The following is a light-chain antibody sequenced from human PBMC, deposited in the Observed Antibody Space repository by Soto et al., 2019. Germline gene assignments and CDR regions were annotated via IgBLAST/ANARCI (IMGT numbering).Light chain of an antibody. CDR3: QQYGSSPET. CDR1: QSLGSGY. V-gene: IGKV3-20*01. J-gene: IGKJ3*01. CDR2: GAS. Sequence: EILLTQSPGTLSLSPGDRATPSCRASQSLGSGYLAWYRQKPGQAPRLLMSGASSRATGTPDRFSGSGSGTDFTLTIRRLEPEDFGVYYCQQYGSSPETFGPGTKVDIK.